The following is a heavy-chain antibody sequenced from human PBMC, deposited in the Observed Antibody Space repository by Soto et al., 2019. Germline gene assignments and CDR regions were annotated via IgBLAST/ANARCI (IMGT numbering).Heavy chain of an antibody. D-gene: IGHD1-7*01. J-gene: IGHJ6*02. V-gene: IGHV1-69*13. CDR2: IIPIFGTA. CDR3: AKITGTANYYYGMDV. Sequence: SVKVSCKASGGTFSSYAISWVRQAPGQGLEWMGGIIPIFGTANYAQKFQGRVTITADESTSTAYMELSSLRSEDTAVYYCAKITGTANYYYGMDVWGQGTTVTVSS. CDR1: GGTFSSYA.